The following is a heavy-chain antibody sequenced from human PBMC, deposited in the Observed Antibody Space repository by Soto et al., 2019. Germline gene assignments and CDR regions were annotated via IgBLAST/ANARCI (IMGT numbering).Heavy chain of an antibody. D-gene: IGHD2-8*02. Sequence: SETLSLTCTVSGGSISSGDYCRSLIRQPPGKGLEWIGSIYYSGSTNYNPSLKSRVTISVDTSKNQFSLKLTSVTAADTAVYYCARDKITGLFDYWGQGTLVTVSS. CDR3: ARDKITGLFDY. J-gene: IGHJ4*02. V-gene: IGHV4-61*08. CDR1: GGSISSGDYC. CDR2: IYYSGST.